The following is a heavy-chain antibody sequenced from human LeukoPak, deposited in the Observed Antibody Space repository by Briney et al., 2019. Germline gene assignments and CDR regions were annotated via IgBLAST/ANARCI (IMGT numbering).Heavy chain of an antibody. J-gene: IGHJ4*02. Sequence: PSETLSLTCTVSNTSISTYYWSWIRQPPGKGLEWIGYIYYSGNTNYNSSLKSRVTIPLDTSKNQFSLKLSSVTAADTAVYYCARGNRLGYSYGLDYWGQGTLVTVSS. CDR2: IYYSGNT. D-gene: IGHD5-18*01. CDR3: ARGNRLGYSYGLDY. V-gene: IGHV4-59*01. CDR1: NTSISTYY.